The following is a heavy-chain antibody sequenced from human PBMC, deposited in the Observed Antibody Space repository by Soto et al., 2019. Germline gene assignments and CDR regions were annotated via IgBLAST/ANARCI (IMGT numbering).Heavy chain of an antibody. D-gene: IGHD3-3*01. Sequence: ASVKVSCKASGYTFTSYGISWVRQAPGQGLEWMGWISAYNGNTNYAQKLQGRVTMTTDTSTSTAYMELRSLRSDDTAVYYSARATIFGVVISTDYWGQGTLVTVSS. CDR2: ISAYNGNT. CDR1: GYTFTSYG. V-gene: IGHV1-18*01. CDR3: ARATIFGVVISTDY. J-gene: IGHJ4*02.